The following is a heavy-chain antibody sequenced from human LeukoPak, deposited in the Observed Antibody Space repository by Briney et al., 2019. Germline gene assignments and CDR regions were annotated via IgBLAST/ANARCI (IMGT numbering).Heavy chain of an antibody. V-gene: IGHV3-9*01. J-gene: IGHJ4*02. Sequence: GGSLRLSCAVSGFTFDDYAMHWVRQAPGKGLEWVSGLSWNSDSVGYADSVKGRFTISRDNAKNTLYLQMNSLRVEDTAVYYCARGRPHGNDYWGQGTLVTVSS. CDR3: ARGRPHGNDY. CDR1: GFTFDDYA. D-gene: IGHD4-23*01. CDR2: LSWNSDSV.